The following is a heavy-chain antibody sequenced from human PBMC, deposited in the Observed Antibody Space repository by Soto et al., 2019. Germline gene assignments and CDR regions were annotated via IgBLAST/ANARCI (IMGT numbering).Heavy chain of an antibody. D-gene: IGHD5-12*01. CDR2: IIPIFGTA. J-gene: IGHJ6*02. V-gene: IGHV1-69*01. Sequence: QVQLVQSGAEVKKPGSSVKVSCKASGGTFSSYAISWVRQAPGQGLEWMGGIIPIFGTANYAQKFQGRVTITADESTSTAYMELSSLRSEDTAVYYCARGVDIVATISTLGVYYYYGMDVWGQGTTVTVSS. CDR3: ARGVDIVATISTLGVYYYYGMDV. CDR1: GGTFSSYA.